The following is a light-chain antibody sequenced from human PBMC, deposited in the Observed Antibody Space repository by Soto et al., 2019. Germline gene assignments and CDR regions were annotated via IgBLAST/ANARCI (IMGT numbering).Light chain of an antibody. Sequence: DIQMTQSPSTLSGSVGDRVTIPYRASKTISSWLAWYQQKPGKAPKLLIYKASTLKSGVPSRFSGSGSGTEFTLTISSLQPEDVATYYCKKYTSAPRTFGQGTKVDIK. V-gene: IGKV1-5*03. J-gene: IGKJ1*01. CDR3: KKYTSAPRT. CDR2: KAS. CDR1: KTISSW.